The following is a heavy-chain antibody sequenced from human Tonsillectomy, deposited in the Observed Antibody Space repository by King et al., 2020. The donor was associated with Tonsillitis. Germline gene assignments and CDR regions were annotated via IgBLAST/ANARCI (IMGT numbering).Heavy chain of an antibody. Sequence: QLQESGPGLVKPSETLSLTCDVSGYSMTTGYYWGWIRQPPGKGLEWIASIYHNGGPLYNPSLKSRVTMSADASKNRFSLKLSSVTAADTAVYYCAREYRGSYFDHWGQGTLVTVSS. D-gene: IGHD1-26*01. CDR3: AREYRGSYFDH. V-gene: IGHV4-38-2*02. CDR2: IYHNGGP. CDR1: GYSMTTGYY. J-gene: IGHJ4*02.